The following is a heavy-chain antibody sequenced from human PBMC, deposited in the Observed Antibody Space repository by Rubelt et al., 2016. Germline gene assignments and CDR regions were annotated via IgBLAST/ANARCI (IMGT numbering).Heavy chain of an antibody. D-gene: IGHD1-26*01. V-gene: IGHV3-NL1*01. CDR2: IYSGGST. CDR1: GFTFSSYG. Sequence: LVESGGGVVQPGRSLRLSCAASGFTFSSYGMHWVRQAPGKGLEWVAVIYSGGSTYYADSVKGRFTISRDNSKNTLYLQMNSLRAEDTAVYYCARSDLLGGSHFDYWGQGTLVTISS. CDR3: ARSDLLGGSHFDY. J-gene: IGHJ4*02.